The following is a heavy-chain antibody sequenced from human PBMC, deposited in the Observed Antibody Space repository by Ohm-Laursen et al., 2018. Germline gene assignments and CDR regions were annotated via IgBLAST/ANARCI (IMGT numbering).Heavy chain of an antibody. V-gene: IGHV4-59*01. J-gene: IGHJ4*02. CDR1: GGSISSYY. CDR3: ARGTGAYDLRYFDY. D-gene: IGHD5-12*01. Sequence: SDTLSLTCTVSGGSISSYYWSWIRQPPGKGLEWIGYIYYSGSTNYNPSLKSRVTISIDTSKNQFSLKLNSVTAADTAVYYCARGTGAYDLRYFDYWGQGTRVTVSS. CDR2: IYYSGST.